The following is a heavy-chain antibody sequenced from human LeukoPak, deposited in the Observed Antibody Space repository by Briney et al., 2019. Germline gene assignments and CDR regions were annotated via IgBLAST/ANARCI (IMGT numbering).Heavy chain of an antibody. J-gene: IGHJ4*02. Sequence: GGSLRLSCAASGFTFSSYAMSWVRQAPGKGMEWVSAISGSGGSTYYADSVKGRFTISRDNSKNPLYLQMNSLRAEDTAVYYCAKAERYCSSTSCPPWYFDYWGQGTLVTVSS. CDR3: AKAERYCSSTSCPPWYFDY. CDR1: GFTFSSYA. D-gene: IGHD2-2*01. CDR2: ISGSGGST. V-gene: IGHV3-23*01.